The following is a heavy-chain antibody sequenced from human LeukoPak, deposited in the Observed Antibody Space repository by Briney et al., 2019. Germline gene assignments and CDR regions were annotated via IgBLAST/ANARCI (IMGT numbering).Heavy chain of an antibody. CDR3: ARAGDGYNMHFDY. J-gene: IGHJ4*02. Sequence: ASVKVSCKASGYTFTCYYMHWVRQAPGQGLEWMGWINPNSGGTNYAQKFQGRVTMTRDTSISTAYMELSRLRSDDTAVYYCARAGDGYNMHFDYWGQGTLVTVSS. V-gene: IGHV1-2*02. CDR1: GYTFTCYY. D-gene: IGHD5-24*01. CDR2: INPNSGGT.